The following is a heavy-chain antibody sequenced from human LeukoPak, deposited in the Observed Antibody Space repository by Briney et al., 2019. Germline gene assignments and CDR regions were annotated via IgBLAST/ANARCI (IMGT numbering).Heavy chain of an antibody. CDR1: GYTFTSYG. J-gene: IGHJ3*02. D-gene: IGHD6-13*01. V-gene: IGHV1-18*01. CDR2: ISAYNGNT. CDR3: ARDGAARDAFDI. Sequence: ASVKVPCKASGYTFTSYGISWVRQAPGQGLEWMGWISAYNGNTNYAQKLQGRVTMTTGTSTSTAYMELRSLRSDDTAVYYCARDGAARDAFDIWGQGTMVTVSS.